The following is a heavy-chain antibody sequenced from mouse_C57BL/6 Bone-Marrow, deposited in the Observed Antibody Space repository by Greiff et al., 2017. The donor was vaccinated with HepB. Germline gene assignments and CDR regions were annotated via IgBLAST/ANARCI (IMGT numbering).Heavy chain of an antibody. J-gene: IGHJ4*01. Sequence: EVHLVESGPGLVKPSQSLSLTCSVTGYSITSGYYWNWIRQFPGNKLEWMGYISYDGSNNYNPSLKNRISITRDTSKNQFFLKLNSVTTEDTATYYCARGYLYAMDYWGQGTSVTVSS. CDR1: GYSITSGYY. CDR3: ARGYLYAMDY. CDR2: ISYDGSN. D-gene: IGHD2-2*01. V-gene: IGHV3-6*01.